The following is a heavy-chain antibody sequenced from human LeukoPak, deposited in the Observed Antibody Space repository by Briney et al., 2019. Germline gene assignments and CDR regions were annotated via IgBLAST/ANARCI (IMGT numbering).Heavy chain of an antibody. CDR3: ARPYYDSSAPPYDY. J-gene: IGHJ4*02. D-gene: IGHD3-22*01. CDR1: GYTFTNYG. V-gene: IGHV1-18*01. CDR2: ISAYNGNT. Sequence: ASVEVSCKASGYTFTNYGISWVRQAPGQGLEWMGWISAYNGNTNYAQKLQGRVTMTTDTSTSTAYMELRSLRSDDTAVYYCARPYYDSSAPPYDYWGQGTLVTVSS.